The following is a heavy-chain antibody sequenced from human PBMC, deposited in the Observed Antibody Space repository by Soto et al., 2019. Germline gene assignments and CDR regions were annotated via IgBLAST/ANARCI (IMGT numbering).Heavy chain of an antibody. CDR3: AAPSRYSLYGMDV. D-gene: IGHD5-18*01. J-gene: IGHJ6*02. V-gene: IGHV3-43*01. CDR1: GFTFDDYT. CDR2: ISWDGGST. Sequence: EVPLVESGGVVVQPGGSLRLSCAASGFTFDDYTMHWVRQAPGKGLEWVSLISWDGGSTYYADSVKGRFTISRDNSKNSLYLQMNSLRTEDTALYYCAAPSRYSLYGMDVWGQGTTVTVSS.